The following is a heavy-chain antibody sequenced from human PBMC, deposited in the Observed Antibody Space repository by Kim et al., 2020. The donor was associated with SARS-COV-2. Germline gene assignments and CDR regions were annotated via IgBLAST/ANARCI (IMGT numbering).Heavy chain of an antibody. V-gene: IGHV3-23*01. CDR3: AKDPRVGALDYYFDY. Sequence: DSLKGRFTVSRDNSKNTLYVQLNSLRAEDTAVYYCAKDPRVGALDYYFDYWGQGTLVTVSS. D-gene: IGHD1-26*01. J-gene: IGHJ4*02.